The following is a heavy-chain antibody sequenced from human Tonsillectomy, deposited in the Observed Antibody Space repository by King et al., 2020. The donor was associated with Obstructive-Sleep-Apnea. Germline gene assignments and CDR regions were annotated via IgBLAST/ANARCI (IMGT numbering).Heavy chain of an antibody. V-gene: IGHV5-51*01. D-gene: IGHD2-2*01. CDR3: ARRYCSSTSCSFDFDY. CDR2: IYPGDSDT. J-gene: IGHJ4*02. CDR1: GYSFTSYW. Sequence: VQLVESGAEVKKPGESLKISCKGSGYSFTSYWIGWVRQMPGKGLEWMGIIYPGDSDTRYSPSFQGQVTISADKSISTAYLQWSSLKASDTAMYYCARRYCSSTSCSFDFDYWGQGTLVTVSS.